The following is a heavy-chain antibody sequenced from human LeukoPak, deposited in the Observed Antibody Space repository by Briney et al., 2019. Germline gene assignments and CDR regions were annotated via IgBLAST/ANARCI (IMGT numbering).Heavy chain of an antibody. CDR2: IYSGGNT. CDR3: ARDRRLASFDY. CDR1: GFTVSINS. V-gene: IGHV3-53*01. J-gene: IGHJ4*02. Sequence: PGGSLRLSCTVSGFTVSINSMSWVRQAPGKGLEWVSFIYSGGNTHYSDSVKGRFTISRDNSKNTLYLQMNSLRAEDAAIYYCARDRRLASFDYGGQGTLVTVSS. D-gene: IGHD6-25*01.